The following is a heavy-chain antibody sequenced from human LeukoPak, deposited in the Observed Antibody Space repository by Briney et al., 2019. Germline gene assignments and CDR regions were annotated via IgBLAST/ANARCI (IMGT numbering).Heavy chain of an antibody. Sequence: SETLSLTCTVSGGSISSGSYYWSWIRQPAGKGLEWIGRIYTSGSTNYNPSLKSRVTISVDTSKNQFSLKLSSVTAADTAVYYCARDKAGGWSSFDPWGQGALVTVSS. D-gene: IGHD6-19*01. V-gene: IGHV4-61*02. CDR2: IYTSGST. CDR3: ARDKAGGWSSFDP. J-gene: IGHJ5*02. CDR1: GGSISSGSYY.